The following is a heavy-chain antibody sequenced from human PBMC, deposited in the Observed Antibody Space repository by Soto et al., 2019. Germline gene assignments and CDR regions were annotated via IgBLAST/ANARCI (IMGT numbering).Heavy chain of an antibody. V-gene: IGHV4-59*01. Sequence: SETLSLTCTVSGGSISPYYWSWIRQPPGKGLEWIGYVYYSGNTNYNPSLESRVTISVDTSRNQFSLNLTSATAADTAVYYCARGITIFGVVKYIPPDYYYYMDVWGKGTTVTVSS. CDR2: VYYSGNT. CDR3: ARGITIFGVVKYIPPDYYYYMDV. D-gene: IGHD3-3*01. J-gene: IGHJ6*03. CDR1: GGSISPYY.